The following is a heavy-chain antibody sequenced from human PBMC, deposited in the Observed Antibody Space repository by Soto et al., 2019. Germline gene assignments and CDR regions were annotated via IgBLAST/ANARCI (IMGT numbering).Heavy chain of an antibody. D-gene: IGHD2-21*02. CDR2: ISSSSSYT. CDR3: ARAWCGGDCFFPNWFDP. V-gene: IGHV3-11*05. Sequence: GGSLRLSCAASGFTFSDYYMSWIRQAPGKGLEWVSYISSSSSYTNYADSVKGRFTISRDNAKNPLYLQMNSLRAEDTAVYYCARAWCGGDCFFPNWFDPWGQGTLVTVSS. J-gene: IGHJ5*02. CDR1: GFTFSDYY.